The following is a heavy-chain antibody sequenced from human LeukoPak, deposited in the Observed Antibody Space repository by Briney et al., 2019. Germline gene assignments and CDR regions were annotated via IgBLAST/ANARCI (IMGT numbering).Heavy chain of an antibody. CDR2: IRYDGSNK. CDR1: GFTFSSYG. Sequence: PGGSLRLSCAASGFTFSSYGMHWVRQAPGKGLEWVAFIRYDGSNKYYADSVKGRFTISRDNSKNTLYLQMNSLRAEDTAVYYCAKLVGRITMVRGAYDAFDIWGQGTMVTVSS. CDR3: AKLVGRITMVRGAYDAFDI. V-gene: IGHV3-30*02. D-gene: IGHD3-10*01. J-gene: IGHJ3*02.